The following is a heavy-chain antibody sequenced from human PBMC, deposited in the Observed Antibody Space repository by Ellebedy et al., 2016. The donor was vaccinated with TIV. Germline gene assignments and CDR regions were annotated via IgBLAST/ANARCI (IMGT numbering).Heavy chain of an antibody. CDR1: GFTFSTYW. Sequence: GGSLRLXXAASGFTFSTYWMNSLRQAPGKGLEWLASIKEDGTLKHYVDSVKGRFLISRDNARSSVYLQMNSLRAEDTAVYYCAASFDYWGQGALVTVSS. J-gene: IGHJ4*02. CDR3: AASFDY. V-gene: IGHV3-7*03. CDR2: IKEDGTLK.